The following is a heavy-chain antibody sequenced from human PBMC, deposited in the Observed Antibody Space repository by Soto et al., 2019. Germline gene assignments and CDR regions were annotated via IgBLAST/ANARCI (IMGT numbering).Heavy chain of an antibody. D-gene: IGHD1-26*01. CDR2: IKSKKDGETK. CDR1: GFNFNNAW. V-gene: IGHV3-15*01. J-gene: IGHJ4*02. CDR3: TKGAPEGTVFDY. Sequence: EVQLVESGGGLVKPGGSLRLSCAASGFNFNNAWMTWVRQAPGKGLEWVGRIKSKKDGETKDYAEPVKGRVTISRDDSENTVYLQMSSLRTEDTAVYYCTKGAPEGTVFDYWGQGTLVTVSS.